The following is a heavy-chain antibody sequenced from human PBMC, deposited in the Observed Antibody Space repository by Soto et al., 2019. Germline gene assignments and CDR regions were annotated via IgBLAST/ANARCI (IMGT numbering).Heavy chain of an antibody. CDR1: GFTFSSYA. V-gene: IGHV3-30*04. CDR3: ARELERVFDY. Sequence: QVQLVESGGGVVQPGRSLRLSCAASGFTFSSYAMPWVRQAPGKGLEWVAVIAYDGRNKYYADSVKGRFTISRDNSKNTLYLQMNSLRIEDTAVYYCARELERVFDYWGQGTLVTVSS. CDR2: IAYDGRNK. J-gene: IGHJ4*02. D-gene: IGHD1-1*01.